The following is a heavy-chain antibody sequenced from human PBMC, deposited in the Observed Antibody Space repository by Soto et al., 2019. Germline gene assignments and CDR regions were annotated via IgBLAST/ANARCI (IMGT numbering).Heavy chain of an antibody. Sequence: PSETLSLTCAVSGGSISSGGYSWSWIRQPPGKGLEWIGYIYHSGSTYYNPSLKSRVAISVDRSKNQFSLKLSSVTAADTAVYYCAICSRYSGSYSSFYYWGKGTLVPVSS. CDR2: IYHSGST. D-gene: IGHD1-26*01. CDR3: AICSRYSGSYSSFYY. CDR1: GGSISSGGYS. V-gene: IGHV4-30-2*01. J-gene: IGHJ4*02.